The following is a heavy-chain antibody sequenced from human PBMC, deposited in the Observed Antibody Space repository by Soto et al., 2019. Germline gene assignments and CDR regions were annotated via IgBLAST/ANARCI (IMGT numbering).Heavy chain of an antibody. V-gene: IGHV3-23*01. CDR2: VSGSGGGT. CDR3: AKALFNSSYGDYFDS. D-gene: IGHD4-17*01. Sequence: EVQLLESGGGLVQPGGSLRLSCAASGFAFSAYALSWVRRTPGMGLEWVSGVSGSGGGTYYADSVKGRFTISRDNSKNTLYLQMNSLRAEDTAVYYCAKALFNSSYGDYFDSWGQGTLVTVSS. J-gene: IGHJ4*02. CDR1: GFAFSAYA.